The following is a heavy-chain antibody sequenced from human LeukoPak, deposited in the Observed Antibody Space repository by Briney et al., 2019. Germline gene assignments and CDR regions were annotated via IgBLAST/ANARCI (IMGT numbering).Heavy chain of an antibody. V-gene: IGHV4-31*11. Sequence: PSETLSLTCAVSGASISSDGYYWSWIRQHPGKGLDWLGYIYYSGSAYYNPSLKSRVTISVDTSKNQFSLKLTSVTAADTAVYYCARDLRGYGAFDIWGQGTMVTVSS. CDR1: GASISSDGYY. CDR2: IYYSGSA. J-gene: IGHJ3*02. D-gene: IGHD5-12*01. CDR3: ARDLRGYGAFDI.